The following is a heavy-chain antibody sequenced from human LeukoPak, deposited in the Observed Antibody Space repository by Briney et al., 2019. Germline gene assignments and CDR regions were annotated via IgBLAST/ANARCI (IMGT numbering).Heavy chain of an antibody. V-gene: IGHV3-23*01. Sequence: PGGSLRLSCAASGFTFNNYAVGWVRQAPGKGLEWVSAISGGGVSTYYADSVKSRFTISRDNSKTTLYLQMNSLRAEDTAVYYCAKNVNGGNWYYFDHWGQGTLVTVSS. D-gene: IGHD1-20*01. CDR2: ISGGGVST. J-gene: IGHJ4*02. CDR1: GFTFNNYA. CDR3: AKNVNGGNWYYFDH.